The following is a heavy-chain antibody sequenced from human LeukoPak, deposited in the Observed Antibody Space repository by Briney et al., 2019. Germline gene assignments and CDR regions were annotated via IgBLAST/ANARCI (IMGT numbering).Heavy chain of an antibody. CDR3: TAGSSVDCTRTSCPPTDY. CDR2: ISLDGINK. CDR1: GFTFSNSA. J-gene: IGHJ4*02. V-gene: IGHV3-30-3*01. Sequence: YPGGSLRLSCAASGFTFSNSAMHWVRQAPGKGLEWVAVISLDGINKYYADSVKGRFTISRDNSRNTVYVQMSSLSGDDSGVYYCTAGSSVDCTRTSCPPTDYWGQGTLVTVSS. D-gene: IGHD2-2*01.